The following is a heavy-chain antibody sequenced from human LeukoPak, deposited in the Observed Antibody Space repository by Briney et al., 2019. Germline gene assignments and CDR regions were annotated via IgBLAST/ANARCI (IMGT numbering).Heavy chain of an antibody. CDR3: ARGRAVTGSTVIDY. CDR2: ISSDGGNR. Sequence: TGGYLRLSCAASGYTFSSYAGHWVRRARGKALEWVATISSDGGNRYYSDSVKGRFTISRDNSKNTLYLQMNSLRPEDTAVFHCARGRAVTGSTVIDYWGQGTLVTVSS. CDR1: GYTFSSYA. J-gene: IGHJ4*02. V-gene: IGHV3-30-3*01. D-gene: IGHD6-19*01.